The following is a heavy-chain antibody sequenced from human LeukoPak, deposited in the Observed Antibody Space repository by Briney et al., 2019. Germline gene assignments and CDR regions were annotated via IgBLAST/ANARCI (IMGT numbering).Heavy chain of an antibody. Sequence: ASVKVSCKASGYTFTGYYMHWVRQAPGQGLEWTGWINPNSGGTNYAQKFQGRVTMTRDTSISTAYMELSRLRSDDTAVYYCAREPIRGDGYIATIDYWGQGTLVTVSS. CDR3: AREPIRGDGYIATIDY. V-gene: IGHV1-2*02. CDR1: GYTFTGYY. CDR2: INPNSGGT. D-gene: IGHD5-24*01. J-gene: IGHJ4*02.